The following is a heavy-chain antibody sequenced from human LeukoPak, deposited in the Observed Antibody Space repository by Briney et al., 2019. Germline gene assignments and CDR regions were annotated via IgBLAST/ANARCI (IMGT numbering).Heavy chain of an antibody. J-gene: IGHJ2*01. V-gene: IGHV3-30-3*01. CDR2: ISYDGSNK. CDR3: AGDASGFFDL. Sequence: PGRSLRLTCAASGFTFSTYAMHWVRQPPGKGLEWVTVISYDGSNKDYADSVKGRFTISRDNPKITLYLQMNSLRVEDTAVYYCAGDASGFFDLWGRGTLVTVSS. CDR1: GFTFSTYA.